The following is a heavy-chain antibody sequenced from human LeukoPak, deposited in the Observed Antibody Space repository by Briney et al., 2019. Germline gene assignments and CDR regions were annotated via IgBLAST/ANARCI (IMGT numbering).Heavy chain of an antibody. V-gene: IGHV3-21*01. CDR2: ISSSSSYI. CDR1: GFTFSSYS. D-gene: IGHD5-12*01. Sequence: GGSLRLSCAASGFTFSSYSMNWVRQAPGKGLEWVSSISSSSSYIYYADSVKGRFTISRDNAKNSLYLQMNSLRAEDTAVYYCARDHGYGGYAEITYYFDYWGQGTLVTVSS. J-gene: IGHJ4*02. CDR3: ARDHGYGGYAEITYYFDY.